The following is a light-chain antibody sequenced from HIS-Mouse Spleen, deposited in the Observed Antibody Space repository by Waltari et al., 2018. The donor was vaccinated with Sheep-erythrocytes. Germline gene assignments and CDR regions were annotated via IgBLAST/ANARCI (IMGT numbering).Light chain of an antibody. V-gene: IGKV1-9*01. CDR3: QQLNSYPHT. J-gene: IGKJ2*01. Sequence: DIQLNQSPSFLSASVGDSVTITCRASQGISSYLAWYQQKPGKAPKLLIYAASTLQSGVPSRFSGSGSGTEFTLTISSLQPEDFATYYCQQLNSYPHTFGQGTKLEIK. CDR1: QGISSY. CDR2: AAS.